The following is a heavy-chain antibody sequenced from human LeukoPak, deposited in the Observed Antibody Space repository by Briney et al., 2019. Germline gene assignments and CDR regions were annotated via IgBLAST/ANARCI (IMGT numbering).Heavy chain of an antibody. CDR3: ARSSPFGTYYYGSGSYYLFDY. D-gene: IGHD3-10*01. CDR1: GFTFSTYA. V-gene: IGHV3-21*01. CDR2: ISGSGDST. Sequence: GGSLRLSCAASGFTFSTYAVNWVRQAPGKGLEWVSTISGSGDSTYYADSVKGRFTISRDNAKNSLYLQMNSLRAEDTAVYYCARSSPFGTYYYGSGSYYLFDYWGQGTLVTVSS. J-gene: IGHJ4*02.